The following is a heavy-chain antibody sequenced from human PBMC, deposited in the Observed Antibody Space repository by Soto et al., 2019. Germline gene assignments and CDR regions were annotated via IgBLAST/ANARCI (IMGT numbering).Heavy chain of an antibody. CDR3: ARDLRNVVITEAYYYGMDV. J-gene: IGHJ6*02. D-gene: IGHD3-22*01. Sequence: ASVKVSCKASGYTFTSYGISWVRQAPGQGLEWMGWISAYNGNTNYAQKLQGRVTMTTDTSTSTAYMELRSLRSDDTAVYYCARDLRNVVITEAYYYGMDVWGQGTTVTVSS. CDR1: GYTFTSYG. V-gene: IGHV1-18*04. CDR2: ISAYNGNT.